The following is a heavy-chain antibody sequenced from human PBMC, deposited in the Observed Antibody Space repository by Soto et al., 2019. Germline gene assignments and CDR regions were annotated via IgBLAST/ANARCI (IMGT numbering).Heavy chain of an antibody. CDR1: GFTCSSYA. CDR2: ISYDGSNK. CDR3: ASAVLQLWLLDY. V-gene: IGHV3-30-3*01. J-gene: IGHJ4*02. D-gene: IGHD5-18*01. Sequence: QVQLVESGGGVVQPGRSLRLSCAASGFTCSSYAMHWVRQAPGKGLEWVAVISYDGSNKYYADSVKGRFTISRDNSKNTLYLQMNSLRAEDTAVYYCASAVLQLWLLDYWGQGTLVTVSS.